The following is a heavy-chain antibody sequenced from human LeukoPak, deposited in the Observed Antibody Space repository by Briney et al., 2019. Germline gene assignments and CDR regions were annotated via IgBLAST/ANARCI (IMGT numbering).Heavy chain of an antibody. V-gene: IGHV4-4*07. D-gene: IGHD3-22*01. CDR3: AAGSSGYTDAFDI. J-gene: IGHJ3*02. CDR2: IYITGST. Sequence: SETLSLTCTVSGGSISNYCWSWIRQSAGKGLEWIGRIYITGSTNYNPSLKSRVSMSLDTSKNQLSLKLSSVAAADTAVYYCAAGSSGYTDAFDIWGQGTMVTVSS. CDR1: GGSISNYC.